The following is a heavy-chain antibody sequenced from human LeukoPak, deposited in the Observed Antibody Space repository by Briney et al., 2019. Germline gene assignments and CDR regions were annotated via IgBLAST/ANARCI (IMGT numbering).Heavy chain of an antibody. CDR1: GYTFTGYY. V-gene: IGHV1-2*02. CDR2: INPNSGGT. CDR3: ARASKDSSGYYYSSDDY. Sequence: ASVKVSCTASGYTFTGYYMHWVRQAPGQGLEWMGWINPNSGGTNYAQKFQGRVTMTRDTSISTAYMELSRLRSDDTAVYYCARASKDSSGYYYSSDDYWGQGTLVTVSS. J-gene: IGHJ4*02. D-gene: IGHD3-22*01.